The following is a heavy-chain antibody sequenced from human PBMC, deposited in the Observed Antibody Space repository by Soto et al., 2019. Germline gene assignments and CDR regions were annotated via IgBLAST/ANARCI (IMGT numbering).Heavy chain of an antibody. J-gene: IGHJ6*02. CDR3: ARRVAAADPYYYSGMDV. Sequence: GESLKISCKGSGYSFTSYWIGWVRQMPGKGLEWMGIIYPGDSDTRYSPSFQGQVTISADKSISTAYLQWSSLKASDTAMYYCARRVAAADPYYYSGMDVCGQGTTVTVSS. CDR1: GYSFTSYW. D-gene: IGHD6-13*01. CDR2: IYPGDSDT. V-gene: IGHV5-51*01.